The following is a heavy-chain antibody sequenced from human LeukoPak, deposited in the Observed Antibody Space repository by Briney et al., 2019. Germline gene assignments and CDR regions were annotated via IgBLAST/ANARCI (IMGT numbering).Heavy chain of an antibody. CDR1: GFTFSSHW. CDR2: IKKDVGEK. V-gene: IGHV3-7*01. D-gene: IGHD3-16*01. CDR3: AKGLRTGVGPYMGYHYYMDV. Sequence: PGGSLRLSCAASGFTFSSHWMTWIRQAPGKGLEWVASIKKDVGEKFYVDSVKGRFTISRDNAKNSLYLHMNSLRVEDTAVYYCAKGLRTGVGPYMGYHYYMDVWGKGATVTVSS. J-gene: IGHJ6*03.